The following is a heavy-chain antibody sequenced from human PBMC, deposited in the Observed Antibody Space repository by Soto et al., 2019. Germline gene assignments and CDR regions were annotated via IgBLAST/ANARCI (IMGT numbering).Heavy chain of an antibody. J-gene: IGHJ5*02. V-gene: IGHV4-34*01. D-gene: IGHD2-15*01. CDR1: GGSFSGYY. Sequence: PSETLSLTCAVYGGSFSGYYWSWIRQPPGKGLEWIGEINHSGSTNYNPSLKSRVTISGDTSKNQFSLKLSSVTAADTAVYYWARRGEGVGSWFVERGASHRINWLDPWGQGTLVTVSS. CDR2: INHSGST. CDR3: ARRGEGVGSWFVERGASHRINWLDP.